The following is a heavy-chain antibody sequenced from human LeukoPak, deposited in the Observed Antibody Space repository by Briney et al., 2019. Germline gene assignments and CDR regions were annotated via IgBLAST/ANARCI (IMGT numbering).Heavy chain of an antibody. CDR2: INPNSGGT. V-gene: IGHV1-2*02. D-gene: IGHD6-19*01. Sequence: ASVKVSCKASGYTFTGYYMHWLRQAPGQGLEWMGWINPNSGGTNYAQKFQGRVTMTRDTSISTAYMELSRLRSDDTAVYYCARDAFAVAGPFDYWGQGTQVTLSS. CDR3: ARDAFAVAGPFDY. CDR1: GYTFTGYY. J-gene: IGHJ4*02.